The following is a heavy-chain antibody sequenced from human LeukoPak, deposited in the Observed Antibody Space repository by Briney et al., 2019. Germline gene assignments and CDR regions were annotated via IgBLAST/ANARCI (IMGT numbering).Heavy chain of an antibody. D-gene: IGHD5-12*01. CDR3: ARGNPPRGYSGYDSPKRKPRNHRFDP. J-gene: IGHJ5*02. CDR2: INHSGST. Sequence: SETLSLTCAVYGGSFSGYYWSWIRQPPGKGLEWIGEINHSGSTNYNPSLKSRVTISVDTSKNQFSLKLSSVTAADTAVYYCARGNPPRGYSGYDSPKRKPRNHRFDPWGQGTLVTVSS. CDR1: GGSFSGYY. V-gene: IGHV4-34*01.